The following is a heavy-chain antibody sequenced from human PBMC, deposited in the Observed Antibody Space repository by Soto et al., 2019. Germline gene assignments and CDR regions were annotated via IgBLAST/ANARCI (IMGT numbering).Heavy chain of an antibody. CDR1: GGSISSYY. J-gene: IGHJ4*02. Sequence: PSETLSLTCTVSGGSISSYYWSWIRQPPGKGLEWIGYIYYSGSTNYNPSLKSRVTISVDTSKNQFSLKLSSVTAADTAVYYCARGSSFVTVAGLDYWGQGTLVTVSS. CDR2: IYYSGST. D-gene: IGHD6-19*01. CDR3: ARGSSFVTVAGLDY. V-gene: IGHV4-59*01.